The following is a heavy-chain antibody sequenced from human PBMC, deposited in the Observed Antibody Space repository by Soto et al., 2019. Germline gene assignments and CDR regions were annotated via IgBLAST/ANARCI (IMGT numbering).Heavy chain of an antibody. CDR2: INHSGST. D-gene: IGHD3-9*01. J-gene: IGHJ4*02. V-gene: IGHV4-34*01. CDR1: GGSFSGYY. CDR3: ARGREYYDILTGSAVDY. Sequence: SETLSLTCAVYGGSFSGYYWSWIRQPPGKGLEWIGEINHSGSTNYNPSLKSRVTISVDTSKNQFSLKLSSVTAADTAVYYCARGREYYDILTGSAVDYWGQGTLVTVSS.